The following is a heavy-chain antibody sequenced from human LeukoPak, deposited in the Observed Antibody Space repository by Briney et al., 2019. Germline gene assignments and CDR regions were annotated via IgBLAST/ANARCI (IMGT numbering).Heavy chain of an antibody. Sequence: GGSLRLSCAASGFTFSSYAMSWVRQAPGKGLEWVSAISGSGGSTYYADSVKGRFTTSRDNSKNTLYLQMNSLRAEDTAVYHCAKPQGIAAAGTGSYYYYYGMDVWGQGTTVTVSS. V-gene: IGHV3-23*01. CDR2: ISGSGGST. D-gene: IGHD6-13*01. CDR3: AKPQGIAAAGTGSYYYYYGMDV. CDR1: GFTFSSYA. J-gene: IGHJ6*02.